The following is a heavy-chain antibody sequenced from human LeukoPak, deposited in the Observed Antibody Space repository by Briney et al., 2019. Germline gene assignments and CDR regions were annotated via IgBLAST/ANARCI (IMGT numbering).Heavy chain of an antibody. CDR2: IKQDGSDE. Sequence: GGSLRLSCAASGFTFSTYWMSWVRQAPGEGLEWVANIKQDGSDEYYVDSVKGRFTISRDDDKGSLYLQMNSLRAEDTAVYYCARASYFDYWGQGTLVTVSS. V-gene: IGHV3-7*05. CDR3: ARASYFDY. J-gene: IGHJ4*02. CDR1: GFTFSTYW.